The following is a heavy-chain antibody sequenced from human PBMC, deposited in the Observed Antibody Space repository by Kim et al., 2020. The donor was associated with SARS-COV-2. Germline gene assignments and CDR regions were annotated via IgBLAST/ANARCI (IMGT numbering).Heavy chain of an antibody. CDR2: IYSGGSST. CDR3: AKDDPSPFLRTPHYS. Sequence: GGSLRLSCAASGFTFSSYAMSWVRQAPGKGLEWASVIYSGGSSTYYADSVKGRFTISRDNSKNTLYLQMNSQRAEDTAAYYCAKDDPSPFLRTPHYS. D-gene: IGHD3-16*01. V-gene: IGHV3-23*03. J-gene: IGHJ5*01. CDR1: GFTFSSYA.